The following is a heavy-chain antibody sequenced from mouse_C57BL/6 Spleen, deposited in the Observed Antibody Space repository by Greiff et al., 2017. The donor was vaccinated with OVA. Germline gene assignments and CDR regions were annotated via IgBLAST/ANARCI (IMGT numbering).Heavy chain of an antibody. CDR2: ISSGSSTI. D-gene: IGHD1-1*01. CDR3: ARNYYGSSYFDY. J-gene: IGHJ2*01. Sequence: EVKLVESGGGLEKPGGSLKLSCAASGFTFSDYGMHWVRQAPEKGLEWVAYISSGSSTIYYADTVKGRFTISRDNAKNTLFLQMTSLRSEDTAMYYCARNYYGSSYFDYWGQGTTLTVSS. CDR1: GFTFSDYG. V-gene: IGHV5-17*01.